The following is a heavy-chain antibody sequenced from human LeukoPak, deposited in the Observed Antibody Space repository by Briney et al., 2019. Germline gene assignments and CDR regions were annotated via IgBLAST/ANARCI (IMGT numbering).Heavy chain of an antibody. CDR1: GFTFSWSA. CDR2: IRTKPNSYAT. J-gene: IGHJ4*02. D-gene: IGHD1-1*01. Sequence: VQPGGSLRLSCAASGFTFSWSAIHWVRQASGKGLEWVGRIRTKPNSYATAYAELVKGRFTMSRDDSKNTAYLQMDSLRTEDTAIYYCTRLLENVNLAEGNEGLFDSWGQGTLVTVSS. CDR3: TRLLENVNLAEGNEGLFDS. V-gene: IGHV3-73*01.